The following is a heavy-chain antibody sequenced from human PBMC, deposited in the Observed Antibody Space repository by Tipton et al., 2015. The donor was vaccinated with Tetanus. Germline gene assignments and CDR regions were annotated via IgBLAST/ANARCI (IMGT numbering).Heavy chain of an antibody. Sequence: QSGPEVKKPGASVKVSCRASGYTFTTYGINWVRQAPGQGLEWLGWNGGYNGDTNYAQKFQGRVTMTTDTSANTAYMELRSLRSGDTAVYFCARLVKQWLVPEDYWGQGTLVTVSS. CDR3: ARLVKQWLVPEDY. D-gene: IGHD6-19*01. J-gene: IGHJ4*02. CDR1: GYTFTTYG. V-gene: IGHV1-18*01. CDR2: NGGYNGDT.